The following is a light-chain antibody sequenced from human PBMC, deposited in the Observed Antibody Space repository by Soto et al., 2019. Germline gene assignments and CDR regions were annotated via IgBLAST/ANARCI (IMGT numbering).Light chain of an antibody. V-gene: IGKV1-5*01. CDR1: QSISSW. J-gene: IGKJ2*01. CDR3: QQCNSNPYT. Sequence: DIQMTQSPSTLSASVGDRVTITCRASQSISSWLAWYQQKPGKAPKLLIYDASSLESGVPSRFSGSGSGTEFTLTISSLQPDDFATYSCQQCNSNPYTFGQGTKLETK. CDR2: DAS.